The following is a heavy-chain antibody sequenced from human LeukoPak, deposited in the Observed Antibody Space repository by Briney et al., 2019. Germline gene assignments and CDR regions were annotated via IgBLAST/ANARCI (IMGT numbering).Heavy chain of an antibody. J-gene: IGHJ3*02. CDR2: INHSGST. V-gene: IGHV4-34*01. CDR3: ASTIVVVITPGGAFDI. D-gene: IGHD3-22*01. CDR1: GGSFSGYY. Sequence: PSETLSLTCAVYGGSFSGYYWSWIRQPPGKGLEWIGEINHSGSTYYNPSLKSRVTISVDTSKNQFSLKLSSVTAADTAVYYCASTIVVVITPGGAFDIWGQGTMVTVSS.